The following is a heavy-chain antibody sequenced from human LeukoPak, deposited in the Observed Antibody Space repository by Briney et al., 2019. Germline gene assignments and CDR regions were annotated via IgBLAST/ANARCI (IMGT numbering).Heavy chain of an antibody. CDR1: GFIFSVYR. V-gene: IGHV3-48*01. D-gene: IGHD1-26*01. J-gene: IGHJ4*03. CDR2: ISSGSSII. Sequence: GGSLRLSCAASGFIFSVYRMNWVRQAPGKGLEWLSYISSGSSIIYYADSVKGRFTVSRDDAKNSLFLQLNSLGVEDTAVYYCAREKYSGSYYDYWGHGTLVTVSS. CDR3: AREKYSGSYYDY.